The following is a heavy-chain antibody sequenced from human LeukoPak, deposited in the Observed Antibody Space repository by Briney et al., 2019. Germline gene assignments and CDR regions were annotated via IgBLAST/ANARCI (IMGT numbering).Heavy chain of an antibody. Sequence: PGGSLWLSCAATGFTFTTSWMSWVRQAPGKGLEWVADMNPDGSTRVYVNSVQGRFTISRDNAKNSVYLQINSLKGEDTAVYYCARDPFHGALDYWGQGTLVTVSS. D-gene: IGHD4/OR15-4a*01. J-gene: IGHJ4*02. V-gene: IGHV3-7*01. CDR3: ARDPFHGALDY. CDR1: GFTFTTSW. CDR2: MNPDGSTR.